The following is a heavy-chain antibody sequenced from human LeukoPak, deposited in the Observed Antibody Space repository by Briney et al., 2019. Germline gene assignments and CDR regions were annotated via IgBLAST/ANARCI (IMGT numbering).Heavy chain of an antibody. CDR2: INPSGGST. Sequence: ASVKVSCKASGYTFTSYYMHWLRQAPGQGLEWMGIINPSGGSTSYAQKFQGKVTMTRDTSTSTVYMELSSLRSEDTAVYYCARDQNSSSWEGVLDYWGQGTLVTVSS. D-gene: IGHD6-13*01. CDR1: GYTFTSYY. V-gene: IGHV1-46*03. CDR3: ARDQNSSSWEGVLDY. J-gene: IGHJ4*02.